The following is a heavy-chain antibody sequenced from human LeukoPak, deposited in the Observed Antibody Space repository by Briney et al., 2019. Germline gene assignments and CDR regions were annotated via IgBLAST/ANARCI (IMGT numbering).Heavy chain of an antibody. J-gene: IGHJ6*03. V-gene: IGHV1-8*01. Sequence: GASVKVSCKASGYTFTSYDINWVRRATGQGLEWMGWMNPNSGNTGYAQKFQGRVTMTRNTSVSTAYMELSSLRSEDTAVYYCARSSKRRYYYYYMDVWGKGTTVTVSS. CDR1: GYTFTSYD. CDR3: ARSSKRRYYYYYMDV. CDR2: MNPNSGNT. D-gene: IGHD4-11*01.